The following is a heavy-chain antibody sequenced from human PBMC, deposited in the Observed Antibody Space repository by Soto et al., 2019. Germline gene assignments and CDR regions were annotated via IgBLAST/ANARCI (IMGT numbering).Heavy chain of an antibody. V-gene: IGHV3-11*01. Sequence: QVQLVESGGGLVKPGGSLRLSCAASGFTFSDYYITWIRQAPGKGLEWVSYISNSGRTIYYADSVKGRFTISRDNAKNSLYLQMNSLRAEDTAVYYCARQYYDFWGGSSKSPHYYFDRWGRGTLVTVSS. CDR3: ARQYYDFWGGSSKSPHYYFDR. D-gene: IGHD3-3*01. CDR2: ISNSGRTI. CDR1: GFTFSDYY. J-gene: IGHJ2*01.